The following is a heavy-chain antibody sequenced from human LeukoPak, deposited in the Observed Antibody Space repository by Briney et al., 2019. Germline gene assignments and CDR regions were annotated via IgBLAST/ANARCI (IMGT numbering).Heavy chain of an antibody. D-gene: IGHD2-2*02. CDR3: ARDRKVVPAAIHWFDP. J-gene: IGHJ5*02. CDR2: ISAYNGNT. V-gene: IGHV1-18*01. Sequence: ASVKVSCKASGYTFTSYGISWVRQAPGQGLEWMGWISAYNGNTNYAQKLQGRVTMTTDTYTSTAYMELRSLRSDDTAVYYCARDRKVVPAAIHWFDPWGQGTLVTVSS. CDR1: GYTFTSYG.